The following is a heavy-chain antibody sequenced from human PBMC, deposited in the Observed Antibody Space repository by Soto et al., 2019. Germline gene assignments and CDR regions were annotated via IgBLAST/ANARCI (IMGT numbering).Heavy chain of an antibody. J-gene: IGHJ4*02. CDR1: GYTFTEYD. CDR3: EVTTGF. D-gene: IGHD1-1*01. Sequence: ASAKVCCETSGYTFTEYDLNWVRQAPGQGLEYMGWVSPENRNAGYAPQFRGRVSMTTDTSISTAYLELTNLTYEDTAVYYCEVTTGFWGQGTMVTVSS. CDR2: VSPENRNA. V-gene: IGHV1-8*01.